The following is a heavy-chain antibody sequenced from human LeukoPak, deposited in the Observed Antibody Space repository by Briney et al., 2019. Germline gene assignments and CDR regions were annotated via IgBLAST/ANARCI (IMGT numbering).Heavy chain of an antibody. CDR2: IRYDGSNK. CDR3: AKYTCSSTSCYNGEFDY. CDR1: GFTFSSYG. J-gene: IGHJ4*02. Sequence: GGSLRLSCAASGFTFSSYGMHWVRQAPGKGLEWVAFIRYDGSNKYYADSVKGRFTISRDNSKNTLYLQMNSLRAEDTAVYYCAKYTCSSTSCYNGEFDYWGQGTLVTVSS. D-gene: IGHD2-2*02. V-gene: IGHV3-30*02.